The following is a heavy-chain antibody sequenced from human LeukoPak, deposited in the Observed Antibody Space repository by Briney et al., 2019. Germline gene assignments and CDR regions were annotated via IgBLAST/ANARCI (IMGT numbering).Heavy chain of an antibody. D-gene: IGHD4-17*01. CDR1: GFTFSSYG. CDR2: ISYDGSNK. J-gene: IGHJ4*02. Sequence: PGRSLRLSCAASGFTFSSYGMHWVRQAPGKGLEWVAVISYDGSNKYYADSVKGRFTISRDNSKNTLYLQMNSLRAEDTAVYYCAKVAKSYGDFFHLDYWGQGTLVTVSS. V-gene: IGHV3-30*18. CDR3: AKVAKSYGDFFHLDY.